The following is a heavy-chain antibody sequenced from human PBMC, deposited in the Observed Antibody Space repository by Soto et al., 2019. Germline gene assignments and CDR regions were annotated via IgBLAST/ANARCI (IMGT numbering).Heavy chain of an antibody. V-gene: IGHV6-1*01. J-gene: IGHJ5*02. D-gene: IGHD3-10*01. CDR2: TYYRSRFFS. CDR1: GDSVSSYSAA. CDR3: VRDRYSSSGWFDP. Sequence: SQTLSLTCAISGDSVSSYSAAWNWIRQSPSGGLEWLGRTYYRSRFFSDYAESVKSRIIINPDTSKNQFSLQLKSVTPEDTAVYYCVRDRYSSSGWFDPWGQGAPVTVSS.